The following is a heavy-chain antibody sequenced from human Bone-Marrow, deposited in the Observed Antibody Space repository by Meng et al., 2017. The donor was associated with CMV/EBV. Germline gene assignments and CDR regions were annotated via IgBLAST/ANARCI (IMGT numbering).Heavy chain of an antibody. CDR3: ARDYIVVVPAALRRRYYYYGMDV. CDR2: IYYSGST. CDR1: GGSFSGYY. V-gene: IGHV4-59*01. Sequence: SQTLSLTCAIYGGSFSGYYWSWIRQPPGKGLEWIGYIYYSGSTNYNPSLKSRVTISVDTSKNQFSLKLSSVTAADTAVYYCARDYIVVVPAALRRRYYYYGMDVWGQGTTVTVSS. J-gene: IGHJ6*02. D-gene: IGHD2-2*01.